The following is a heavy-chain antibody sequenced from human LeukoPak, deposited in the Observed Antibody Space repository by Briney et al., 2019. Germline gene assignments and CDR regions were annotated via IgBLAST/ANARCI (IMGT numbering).Heavy chain of an antibody. CDR3: TTGGYCSSASCHHYYYYMDV. Sequence: GGSLRLSCAASEFSVGSNYMTWVRQAPGKGLEWVPLIYSGGSTYYADSVKGRFTISRDNSKNTLYLQMNSLKTEDTAVYYCTTGGYCSSASCHHYYYYMDVWGKGTTVTVSS. D-gene: IGHD2-2*01. CDR2: IYSGGST. J-gene: IGHJ6*03. V-gene: IGHV3-66*01. CDR1: EFSVGSNY.